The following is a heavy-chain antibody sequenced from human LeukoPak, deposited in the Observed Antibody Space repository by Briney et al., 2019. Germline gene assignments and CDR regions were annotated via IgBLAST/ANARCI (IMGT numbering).Heavy chain of an antibody. Sequence: SETLSLTCAVYGGSFSGYYWSWIRQPPGKGLEWIGEINHSGSTNYNPFLKSRVTISVDTSKNQFSLKLSSVTAADTAVYYCARGYGGYDYWGQGTLVTVSS. CDR3: ARGYGGYDY. V-gene: IGHV4-34*01. J-gene: IGHJ4*02. D-gene: IGHD4-17*01. CDR1: GGSFSGYY. CDR2: INHSGST.